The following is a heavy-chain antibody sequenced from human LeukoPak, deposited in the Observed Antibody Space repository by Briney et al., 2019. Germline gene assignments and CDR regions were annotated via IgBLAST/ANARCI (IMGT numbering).Heavy chain of an antibody. Sequence: SETLSLTCAVSGYSISSGCYWGWIRQPPGEGLEWIGSIYHSGSTYYNPSLKSRVTISVDTSKNQFSLKLSSVTAADTAVYYCARVGYCSSTSCYAGALDYWGQGTLVTVSS. CDR1: GYSISSGCY. V-gene: IGHV4-38-2*01. J-gene: IGHJ4*02. CDR3: ARVGYCSSTSCYAGALDY. D-gene: IGHD2-2*03. CDR2: IYHSGST.